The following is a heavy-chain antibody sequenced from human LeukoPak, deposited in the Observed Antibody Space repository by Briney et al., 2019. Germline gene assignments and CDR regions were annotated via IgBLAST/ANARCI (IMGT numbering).Heavy chain of an antibody. J-gene: IGHJ3*02. V-gene: IGHV3-53*01. CDR1: GFTVSSNY. Sequence: GGSLRLSCAASGFTVSSNYMSWVRQAPGKGLEWVSVIYSGGSTYYADSVKGRFTISRDNSKNTLYLQMNSLRAEDTAVYYCARFQLIDSSGYYPDAFDIWGQGTMVTVSS. CDR3: ARFQLIDSSGYYPDAFDI. D-gene: IGHD3-22*01. CDR2: IYSGGST.